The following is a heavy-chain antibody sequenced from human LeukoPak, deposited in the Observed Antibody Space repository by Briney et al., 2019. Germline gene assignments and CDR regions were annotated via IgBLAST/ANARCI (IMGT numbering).Heavy chain of an antibody. V-gene: IGHV4-30-4*01. J-gene: IGHJ4*02. Sequence: PSETLSLTCNVSGGSISSGDKYWSWIRQPPGKGLEWIGYIYYSGSTYYNPSLKSRVTISVDTSKNQFSLKLSSVTAADTAVYYCARDSQGLQAFDYWGQGTLVTVSS. CDR3: ARDSQGLQAFDY. CDR1: GGSISSGDKY. D-gene: IGHD4-11*01. CDR2: IYYSGST.